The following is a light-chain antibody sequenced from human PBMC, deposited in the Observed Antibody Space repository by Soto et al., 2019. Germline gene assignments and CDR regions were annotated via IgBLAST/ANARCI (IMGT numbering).Light chain of an antibody. CDR2: GAS. V-gene: IGKV3D-20*02. Sequence: EIVLTQSPGTLSSSPGERATLSCRASQIVTSNYLAWYQQKRGQAPRRLIFGASIRATGIPARFTGSGSGTDFTLTISSLEPEDVAVYYCQKRAKWPPTVGQGTRLEIK. J-gene: IGKJ5*01. CDR3: QKRAKWPPT. CDR1: QIVTSNY.